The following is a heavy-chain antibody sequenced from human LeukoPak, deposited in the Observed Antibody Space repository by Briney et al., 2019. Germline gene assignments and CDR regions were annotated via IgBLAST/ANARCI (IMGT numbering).Heavy chain of an antibody. V-gene: IGHV3-30*18. Sequence: GGSLRLSCAASGFTFSSYGMHWVRQAPGKGLEWVAVISYDGSNKYYADSVKGRFTISRDNSKNTLYLQMNSLRAEDTAVYYCANDLNWEDYYYYGMDVWGQGTTVTVSS. CDR3: ANDLNWEDYYYYGMDV. J-gene: IGHJ6*02. CDR1: GFTFSSYG. D-gene: IGHD7-27*01. CDR2: ISYDGSNK.